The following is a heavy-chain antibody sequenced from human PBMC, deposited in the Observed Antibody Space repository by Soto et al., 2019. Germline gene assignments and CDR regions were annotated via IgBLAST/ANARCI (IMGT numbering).Heavy chain of an antibody. CDR3: AHRFYFECSGYSTDAFGF. CDR2: IYWNDDK. V-gene: IGHV2-5*01. CDR1: GFSLSTSGVG. D-gene: IGHD3-22*01. J-gene: IGHJ3*01. Sequence: SGPTLVNPTQTLTLTCTFSGFSLSTSGVGVGWIRQPPGKALEWLALIYWNDDKRYSPSLKSRLTITKDTSKNQVVLTMTNMDPVDTATYYCAHRFYFECSGYSTDAFGFWGQGTLVTVSS.